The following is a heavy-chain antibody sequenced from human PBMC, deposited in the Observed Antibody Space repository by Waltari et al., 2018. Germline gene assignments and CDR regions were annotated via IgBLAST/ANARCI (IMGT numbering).Heavy chain of an antibody. D-gene: IGHD2-2*01. Sequence: QVQLVQSGAEVKKPGSSVKVSCKASGGTFSSYAISWVRQAPGQGLEWMGGFIPIFGTANYAQKFQGRVTITADESTSTAYMELSSLRSEDTAVYYCARGAEDIVVVPAATYLDYWGQGTLVTVSS. CDR3: ARGAEDIVVVPAATYLDY. CDR1: GGTFSSYA. J-gene: IGHJ4*02. CDR2: FIPIFGTA. V-gene: IGHV1-69*12.